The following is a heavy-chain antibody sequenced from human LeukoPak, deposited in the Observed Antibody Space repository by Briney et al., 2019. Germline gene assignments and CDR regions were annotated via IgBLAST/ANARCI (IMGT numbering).Heavy chain of an antibody. CDR3: ATRGSSGLLPVY. D-gene: IGHD3-22*01. CDR1: GYTFTSYG. Sequence: GASVKVSCKASGYTFTSYGISWVRQAPGQGLEWMGRISPYNGNTNYAQKLQGRVTMTTDTSTSTAYMELRSLRSDDTAVYYCATRGSSGLLPVYWGQGTLVTVSS. J-gene: IGHJ4*02. V-gene: IGHV1-18*01. CDR2: ISPYNGNT.